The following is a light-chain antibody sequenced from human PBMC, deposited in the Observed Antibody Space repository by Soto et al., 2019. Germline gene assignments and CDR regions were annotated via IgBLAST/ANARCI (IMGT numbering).Light chain of an antibody. CDR3: AAWDDSLGGVV. CDR1: SSNIGNNY. J-gene: IGLJ2*01. CDR2: RND. V-gene: IGLV1-47*01. Sequence: QSVLTQPPSASATPGQRVTISCFGSSSNIGNNYVYWYHQFPGTAPKLLIYRNDQRPSGVPDRFSGSKSGTSASLAISGLRSEDEADYYCAAWDDSLGGVVFGGGTKLTVL.